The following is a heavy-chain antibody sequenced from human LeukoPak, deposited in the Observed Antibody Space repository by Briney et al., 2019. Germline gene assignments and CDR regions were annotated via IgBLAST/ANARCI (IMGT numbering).Heavy chain of an antibody. D-gene: IGHD2-15*01. J-gene: IGHJ4*02. CDR1: GFPFSSYW. CDR2: ISPDGSTT. V-gene: IGHV3-74*01. Sequence: PGGSLRLSCAASGFPFSSYWMHWVRQVSGKGLVWVSDISPDGSTTNYADSVKGRFTISRDNAKNTLYLQMNSLRADDTAIYYCARSGSWYDYWGQGALVTVSS. CDR3: ARSGSWYDY.